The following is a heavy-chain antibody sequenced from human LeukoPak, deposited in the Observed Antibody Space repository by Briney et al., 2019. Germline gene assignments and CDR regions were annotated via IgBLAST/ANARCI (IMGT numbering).Heavy chain of an antibody. CDR1: GFTFSSYA. CDR3: ARDALITMIVGGPIDY. D-gene: IGHD3-22*01. V-gene: IGHV3-30-3*01. J-gene: IGHJ4*02. Sequence: PGGSLRLSCAASGFTFSSYAMHWVRQAPGKGLEWVAVISYDGSNKYYADSVKGRFTISRDNSKNTLYLQMNSLRAEDTAVYYCARDALITMIVGGPIDYWGQGTLVTVSS. CDR2: ISYDGSNK.